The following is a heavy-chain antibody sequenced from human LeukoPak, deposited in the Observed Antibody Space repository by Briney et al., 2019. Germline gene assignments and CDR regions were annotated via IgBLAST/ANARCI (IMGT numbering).Heavy chain of an antibody. J-gene: IGHJ3*02. CDR2: IIPIFGTA. CDR1: GGTFSSYA. CDR3: ARASWIQLWLDAFDI. V-gene: IGHV1-69*06. D-gene: IGHD5-18*01. Sequence: SVKVSCKASGGTFSSYAISWVRQAPGQGLEWMGGIIPIFGTANYARKFQGRVTITADKSTSTAYMELSSLRSEDTAVYYCARASWIQLWLDAFDIWGQGTMVTVSS.